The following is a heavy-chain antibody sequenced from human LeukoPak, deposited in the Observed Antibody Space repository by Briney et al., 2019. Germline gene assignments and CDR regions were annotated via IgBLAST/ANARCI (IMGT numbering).Heavy chain of an antibody. Sequence: ASVKVSCKASGYTFTSYYMHWVRQAPGQGLEWMGIINPSGGSTSYAQKFQGRVTMTRDTSTSTVYMELSSLRSEDTAVYYCARDDIVVVPAASSFGYRGQGTLVTVSS. V-gene: IGHV1-46*01. D-gene: IGHD2-2*01. CDR1: GYTFTSYY. J-gene: IGHJ4*02. CDR2: INPSGGST. CDR3: ARDDIVVVPAASSFGY.